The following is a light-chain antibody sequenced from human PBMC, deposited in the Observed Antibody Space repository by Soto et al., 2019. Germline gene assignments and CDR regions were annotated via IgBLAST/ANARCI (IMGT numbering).Light chain of an antibody. CDR1: QSVSSNY. CDR3: QQYSSSPLT. V-gene: IGKV3-20*01. J-gene: IGKJ4*01. CDR2: GAS. Sequence: EIVLTQSPGTLSLSPGERATLSCMASQSVSSNYLAWYQQKPGQAPRLFIYGASGRATGIPDRFSGSGSGTDFTLTISRLEPEDFAVYYCQQYSSSPLTFGGGTKVEIK.